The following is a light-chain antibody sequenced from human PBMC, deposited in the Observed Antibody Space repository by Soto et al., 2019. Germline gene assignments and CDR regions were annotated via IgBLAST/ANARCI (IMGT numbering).Light chain of an antibody. Sequence: DIKMSQSPSTLSAAVGDRVTITCRASQTISSWLAWYQQRPGKAPKLLIYGAYILQSGVPSRFSGSGSGTEFTLTISSLQPDDFATYYCQQYNNYWTFGQGTKVDIK. CDR2: GAY. CDR1: QTISSW. CDR3: QQYNNYWT. V-gene: IGKV1-5*01. J-gene: IGKJ1*01.